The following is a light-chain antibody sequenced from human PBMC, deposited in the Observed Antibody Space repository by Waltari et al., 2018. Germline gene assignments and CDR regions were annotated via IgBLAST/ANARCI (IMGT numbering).Light chain of an antibody. CDR3: SSYTSSTTLYV. V-gene: IGLV2-14*03. J-gene: IGLJ1*01. Sequence: QSALTQPASVSGSPGPSITISCTGTSSDVGGYNFVSWYQQYPDKAPKFMIFDVSNRPAGVAGRFSGSKAGNTASLTISGLQAEDEADYFCSSYTSSTTLYVFGTGTKVTVL. CDR1: SSDVGGYNF. CDR2: DVS.